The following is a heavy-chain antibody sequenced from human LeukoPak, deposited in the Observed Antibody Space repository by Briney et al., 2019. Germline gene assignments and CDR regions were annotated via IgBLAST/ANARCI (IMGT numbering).Heavy chain of an antibody. CDR2: ISYDGSNK. Sequence: GGSLRLSCAASGFTFSSYGMHWVRQAPGKGLEGVAVISYDGSNKYYADFVKGRFTISRDNSKNTLYLQMNSLRAEDTAVYYCAKAPTMVVWYFDYWGQGTLVTVSS. CDR3: AKAPTMVVWYFDY. CDR1: GFTFSSYG. D-gene: IGHD3-10*01. J-gene: IGHJ4*02. V-gene: IGHV3-30*18.